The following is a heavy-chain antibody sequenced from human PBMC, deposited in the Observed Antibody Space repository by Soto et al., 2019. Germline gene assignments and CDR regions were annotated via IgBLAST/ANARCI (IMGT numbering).Heavy chain of an antibody. CDR3: XXXXXXXFPATIFGVVKDYSDY. V-gene: IGHV3-23*01. CDR2: ISGSGGST. CDR1: GFTFSSYP. D-gene: IGHD3-3*01. J-gene: IGHJ4*02. Sequence: GGSLRLSCAASGFTFSSYPMSWVRQAPGKGLEWVSAISGSGGSTYYAXXXKGRVTXSXDNSKNTLYLQMNSLTAEATAVYYXXXXXXXXFPATIFGVVKDYSDYWGRGSLVTVTS.